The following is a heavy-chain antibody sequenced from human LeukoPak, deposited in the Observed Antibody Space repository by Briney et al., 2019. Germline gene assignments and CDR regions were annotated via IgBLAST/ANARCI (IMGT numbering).Heavy chain of an antibody. CDR3: ARDALATGTAEPYYFDY. V-gene: IGHV1-18*01. J-gene: IGHJ4*02. D-gene: IGHD1-1*01. CDR2: ISGYNGHT. Sequence: ASMKVSCKASGYIFSNYGISWVRQAPGQGLEWMGWISGYNGHTKYVEKFQGRVTMTTDTSTSTAYMELRSLRSDDTAVYYCARDALATGTAEPYYFDYWGQGTLVTVSS. CDR1: GYIFSNYG.